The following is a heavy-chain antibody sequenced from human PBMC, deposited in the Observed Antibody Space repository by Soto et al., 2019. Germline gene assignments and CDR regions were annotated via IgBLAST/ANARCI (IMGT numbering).Heavy chain of an antibody. CDR3: AKVRESRFLEWLGAFDI. CDR1: GFTFSSYA. V-gene: IGHV3-23*01. J-gene: IGHJ3*02. Sequence: GGSLRLSCAASGFTFSSYAMSWVRQAPGKGLEWVSAISGSGGSTYYADSVKGRFTISRDNSKNTLYLQMNSLRAEDTAVYYCAKVRESRFLEWLGAFDIWGQGTMVTVS. D-gene: IGHD3-3*01. CDR2: ISGSGGST.